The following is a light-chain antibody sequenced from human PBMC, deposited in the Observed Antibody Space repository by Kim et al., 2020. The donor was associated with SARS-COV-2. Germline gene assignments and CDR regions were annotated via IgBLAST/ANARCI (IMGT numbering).Light chain of an antibody. Sequence: DIVMTQSPATLSVSPGERVTLSCRASQSVSSNLAWYQQRPGQAPRLLIYGAFTRATGIPARFSGSGSGTEFTLTISSLQSEDFALYYCQQYNNRRWTFGQRTKVDIK. CDR3: QQYNNRRWT. CDR1: QSVSSN. CDR2: GAF. V-gene: IGKV3-15*01. J-gene: IGKJ1*01.